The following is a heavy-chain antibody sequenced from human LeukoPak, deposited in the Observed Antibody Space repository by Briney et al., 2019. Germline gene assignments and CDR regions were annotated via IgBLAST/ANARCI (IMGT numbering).Heavy chain of an antibody. CDR3: GRTDCSGGSCYSSDN. Sequence: PSETLSLTCTVSGGSISSYYWSWIRQPAGKGLEWIGRFYASGGATYNPSLKSRVTMSADTSKNQLSLKVYSVTAADTAVYYCGRTDCSGGSCYSSDNWGEGTLVSVSS. CDR1: GGSISSYY. CDR2: FYASGGA. J-gene: IGHJ4*02. D-gene: IGHD2-15*01. V-gene: IGHV4-4*07.